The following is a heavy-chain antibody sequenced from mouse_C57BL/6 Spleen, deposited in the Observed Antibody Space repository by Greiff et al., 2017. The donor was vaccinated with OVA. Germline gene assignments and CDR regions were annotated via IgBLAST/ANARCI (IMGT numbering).Heavy chain of an antibody. CDR1: GYTFTDYY. CDR3: ARDYYYGSSYGDYFDY. D-gene: IGHD1-1*01. V-gene: IGHV1-84*01. Sequence: QVQLQQSGPELVKPGASVKISCKASGYTFTDYYINWVKQRPGQGLEWIGWIYPGSGNTKYNEKFKGKATLTVDTSSSTAYMQRSSLTSEDSAVYFCARDYYYGSSYGDYFDYWGQGTTLTVSS. J-gene: IGHJ2*01. CDR2: IYPGSGNT.